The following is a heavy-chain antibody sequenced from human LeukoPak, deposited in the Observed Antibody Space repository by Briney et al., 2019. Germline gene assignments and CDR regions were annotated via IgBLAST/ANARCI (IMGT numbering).Heavy chain of an antibody. V-gene: IGHV3-53*01. Sequence: QSGRSLRLSCAASGFTFSSYAMHWVRQAPGKGLEWVSVIYSAGTTYYADSVRGRFTISREKSKNTLHLQMNSLRAEDTAVYFCVRDLAPLLWFGEPREVWGKGTTVTVSS. J-gene: IGHJ6*04. CDR3: VRDLAPLLWFGEPREV. CDR1: GFTFSSYA. CDR2: IYSAGTT. D-gene: IGHD3-10*01.